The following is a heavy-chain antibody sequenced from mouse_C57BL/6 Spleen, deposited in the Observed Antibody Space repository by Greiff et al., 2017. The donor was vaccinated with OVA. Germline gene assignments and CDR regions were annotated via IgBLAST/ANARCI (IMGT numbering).Heavy chain of an antibody. CDR3: ARLRNYYGSSYFDY. CDR2: IDPSDSYT. D-gene: IGHD1-1*01. J-gene: IGHJ2*01. Sequence: QVQLQQPGAELVKPGASVKLSCKASGYTFTSYWMQWVKQRPGQGLEWIGEIDPSDSYTNYNQKFKGKATLTVDTSSSTAYMQLSSLTSEDSAVYYCARLRNYYGSSYFDYWGQGTTRTVSS. CDR1: GYTFTSYW. V-gene: IGHV1-50*01.